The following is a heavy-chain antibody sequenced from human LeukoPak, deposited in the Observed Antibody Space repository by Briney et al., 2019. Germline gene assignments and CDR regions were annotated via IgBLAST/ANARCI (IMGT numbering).Heavy chain of an antibody. D-gene: IGHD4-17*01. V-gene: IGHV3-15*01. CDR2: IKSKTDGGTT. Sequence: GGSLRLSCVASGFTFSTFAMNWVRQAPGKGLEWVGRIKSKTDGGTTDYAAPVKGRFTISRDDSKNTLYLQMNSLKTEDTAVYYCTTDTLHYGDYDDAFDIWGQGTMVTVSS. CDR3: TTDTLHYGDYDDAFDI. CDR1: GFTFSTFA. J-gene: IGHJ3*02.